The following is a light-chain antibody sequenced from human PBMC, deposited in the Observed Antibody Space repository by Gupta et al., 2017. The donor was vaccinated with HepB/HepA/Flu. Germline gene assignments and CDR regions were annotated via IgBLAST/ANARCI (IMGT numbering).Light chain of an antibody. Sequence: EIVLTQSPATVSLFPGERATLSCRASQSVSSRSGWYQQKPGQAPRLLIYEASHRATGIPARFSGSGSGTDFTLTISSLEPEDFAIYYCQQRSNWPLTFGGGTKVDIK. J-gene: IGKJ4*01. CDR2: EAS. V-gene: IGKV3-11*01. CDR1: QSVSSR. CDR3: QQRSNWPLT.